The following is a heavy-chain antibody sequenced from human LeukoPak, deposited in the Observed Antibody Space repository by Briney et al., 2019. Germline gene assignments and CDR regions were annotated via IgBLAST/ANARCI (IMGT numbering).Heavy chain of an antibody. J-gene: IGHJ5*02. CDR1: GFTFSSYG. CDR3: AKDGEAYYYDSSGYYYGPFDP. Sequence: QPGRSLRLSCAASGFTFSSYGMHWVRQAPGKGLEWVAVISYDGSNKYYADSVKGRFTISRDNSKNTLYLHMNSLRAEDTAVYYCAKDGEAYYYDSSGYYYGPFDPWGQGTLVTVSS. V-gene: IGHV3-30*18. D-gene: IGHD3-22*01. CDR2: ISYDGSNK.